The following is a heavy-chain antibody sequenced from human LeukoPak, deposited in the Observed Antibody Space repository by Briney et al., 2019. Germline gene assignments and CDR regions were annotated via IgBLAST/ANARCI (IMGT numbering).Heavy chain of an antibody. CDR1: GGSITSTNW. CDR3: TRGSYDVLTGRSTLGEY. Sequence: SETLSLTCGASGGSITSTNWWCWVRPPPGQGLEWIGEVSLSGLTNYNPSLSSRVIMALDTSKNHFSLRLTSVTASDTAVYFCTRGSYDVLTGRSTLGEYGGQGTLVAVSS. CDR2: VSLSGLT. J-gene: IGHJ4*02. D-gene: IGHD3-9*01. V-gene: IGHV4-4*02.